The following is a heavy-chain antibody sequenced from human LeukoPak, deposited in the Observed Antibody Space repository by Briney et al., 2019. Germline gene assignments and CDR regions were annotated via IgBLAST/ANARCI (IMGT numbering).Heavy chain of an antibody. D-gene: IGHD2-2*01. Sequence: SETLSLTCTVSGGSISSSSHYWGWIRQPPGKGLEWIGSISYSGSTYYNPSLKTRVTMSVDTSENQFSLKLSSVTAADSTVYYCVRIYCTSTSCYGDSYYGMDVWGQGTTVTVSS. J-gene: IGHJ6*02. CDR2: ISYSGST. CDR3: VRIYCTSTSCYGDSYYGMDV. V-gene: IGHV4-39*01. CDR1: GGSISSSSHY.